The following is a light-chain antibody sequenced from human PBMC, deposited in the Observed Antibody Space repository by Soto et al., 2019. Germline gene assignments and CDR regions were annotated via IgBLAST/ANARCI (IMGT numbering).Light chain of an antibody. CDR2: GAS. CDR1: QSVTSNY. Sequence: EIVMTQSTGTLSLSPGERATLSCRASQSVTSNYLAWYQQKPGQAPRLLIFGASIRDTGIPDRFSGSGSGTDFTLTISRLEPEDLAVYHCQQYGSSPTTFGQGTKVDIK. CDR3: QQYGSSPTT. J-gene: IGKJ1*01. V-gene: IGKV3-20*01.